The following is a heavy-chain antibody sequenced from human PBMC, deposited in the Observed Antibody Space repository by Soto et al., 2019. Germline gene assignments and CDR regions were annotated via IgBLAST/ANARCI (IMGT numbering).Heavy chain of an antibody. CDR2: IIPIFGTA. J-gene: IGHJ4*02. V-gene: IGHV1-69*01. CDR1: GGTISSYA. Sequence: QVQLVQSGAEVKKPGSSVKVSCKASGGTISSYAISWVRQAPGQGLEWMGGIIPIFGTANYAQKFQGRVTITADESTSTAYMELSSLRSEDTAVYYCAREVSRATTPTLGKDWGQGTLVTVSS. D-gene: IGHD1-1*01. CDR3: AREVSRATTPTLGKD.